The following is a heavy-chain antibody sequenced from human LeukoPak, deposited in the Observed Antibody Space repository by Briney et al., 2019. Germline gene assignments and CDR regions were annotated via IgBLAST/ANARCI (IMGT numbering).Heavy chain of an antibody. Sequence: GGSLRLSCAASGFTFSSYEMNWVRQAPGKGLEWVSYISSSGSTIYCADSVKGRFTISRDNAKNSLYLQMNSLRAEDTAVYYCARDRGSSTYYYYGMDVWGQGTTVTVSS. V-gene: IGHV3-48*03. J-gene: IGHJ6*02. CDR3: ARDRGSSTYYYYGMDV. CDR1: GFTFSSYE. D-gene: IGHD2-2*01. CDR2: ISSSGSTI.